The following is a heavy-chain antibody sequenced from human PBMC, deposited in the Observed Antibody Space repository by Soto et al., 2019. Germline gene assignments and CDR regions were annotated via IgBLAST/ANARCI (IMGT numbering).Heavy chain of an antibody. V-gene: IGHV1-69*01. D-gene: IGHD3-10*01. CDR1: GGTFNTYT. Sequence: QVQLVQSGAEVKKPGSSVKVSCKASGGTFNTYTISWVRQVPGQGLECMGGIMPLYAKPTYAQPFLGRLTMAANDPTNLVYMELGSLRAEETACYYCDCLIGWRSGDARIDGWGRGTAVSVYS. CDR3: DCLIGWRSGDARIDG. J-gene: IGHJ6*02. CDR2: IMPLYAKP.